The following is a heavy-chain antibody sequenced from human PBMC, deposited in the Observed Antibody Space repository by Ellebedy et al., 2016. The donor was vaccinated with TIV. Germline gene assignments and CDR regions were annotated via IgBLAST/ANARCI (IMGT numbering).Heavy chain of an antibody. J-gene: IGHJ4*02. D-gene: IGHD3-10*01. CDR1: GGSMSTNY. V-gene: IGHV4-59*01. CDR2: ISYTGST. Sequence: SETLSLXXTVSGGSMSTNYWSWIRQPPGKGLEWIGYISYTGSTSYSPSLNSRVTISVDTSKNQFSLKLTSVTAADTAVYYCAAEVTMVRGLIVHWGQGTLVTVSS. CDR3: AAEVTMVRGLIVH.